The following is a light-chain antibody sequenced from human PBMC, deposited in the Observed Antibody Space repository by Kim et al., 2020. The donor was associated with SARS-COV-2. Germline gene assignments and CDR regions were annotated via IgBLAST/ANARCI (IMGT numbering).Light chain of an antibody. CDR2: DVS. CDR1: NSDIGGYPY. J-gene: IGLJ3*02. CDR3: TSYTSAISRV. Sequence: QSALTQPASVSGSPGQSITISCTGTNSDIGGYPYVSWYQQHPGKAPKLMIYDVSNRPSGVSNRFSGSKSGNTASLTISGLQAEDEADYYCTSYTSAISRVFGGGTKVTVL. V-gene: IGLV2-14*03.